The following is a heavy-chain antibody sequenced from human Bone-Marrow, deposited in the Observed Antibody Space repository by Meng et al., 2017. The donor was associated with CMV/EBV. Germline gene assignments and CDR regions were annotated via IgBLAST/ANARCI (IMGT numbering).Heavy chain of an antibody. D-gene: IGHD3-3*01. J-gene: IGHJ6*02. Sequence: GESLKISCAASGFTFSGDYMSWVRQAPGEGLEWVASIKEDGSEKDYVDSVKGRFTISRDNAKNSLYLQMNSLRAEDTAVYYCARDLGEYYDFRSAYYYYGMDVWGQGTTVTVSS. V-gene: IGHV3-7*01. CDR2: IKEDGSEK. CDR3: ARDLGEYYDFRSAYYYYGMDV. CDR1: GFTFSGDY.